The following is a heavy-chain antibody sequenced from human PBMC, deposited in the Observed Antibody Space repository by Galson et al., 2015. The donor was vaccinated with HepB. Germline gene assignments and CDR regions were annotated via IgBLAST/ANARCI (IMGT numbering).Heavy chain of an antibody. Sequence: SLRLSCAASGFTLSFYAMSWVRQAPGKGLEWVSAITKSGDTTYYANSVKGRFTISRDNSRYTLNLQMNSLGADDTAVYYCVRLFGRGWRKPDAFDLWGQGTVVTVSS. CDR3: VRLFGRGWRKPDAFDL. J-gene: IGHJ3*01. CDR2: ITKSGDTT. D-gene: IGHD6-19*01. CDR1: GFTLSFYA. V-gene: IGHV3-23*01.